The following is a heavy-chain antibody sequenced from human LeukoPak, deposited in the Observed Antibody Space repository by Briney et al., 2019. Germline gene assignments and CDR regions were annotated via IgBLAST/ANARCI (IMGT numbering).Heavy chain of an antibody. J-gene: IGHJ4*02. V-gene: IGHV3-23*01. CDR1: GFTFSSYA. D-gene: IGHD3-9*01. Sequence: GGSLRLSCAASGFTFSSYAMSWVRQAPGKGLEWVSAISGSGGSTYYADSVKGRVTISRDNSKNTLYLQMNSLRAEDTAVYYCAREEFPYDILTGYPDYWGQGTLVTVSS. CDR3: AREEFPYDILTGYPDY. CDR2: ISGSGGST.